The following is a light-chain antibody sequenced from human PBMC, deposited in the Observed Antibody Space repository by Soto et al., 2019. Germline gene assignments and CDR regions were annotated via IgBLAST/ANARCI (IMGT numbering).Light chain of an antibody. J-gene: IGKJ1*01. CDR2: AGS. CDR1: QPISSH. Sequence: DIQLTQSPSSLSASVGERVTITCRASQPISSHLNWFQQKPGKAPRLLIDAGSRLLGGVPLRFSARGSGTDFALTISSLQPVDFATYVCQKSYTIPWTFGQEDKVEIK. V-gene: IGKV1-39*01. CDR3: QKSYTIPWT.